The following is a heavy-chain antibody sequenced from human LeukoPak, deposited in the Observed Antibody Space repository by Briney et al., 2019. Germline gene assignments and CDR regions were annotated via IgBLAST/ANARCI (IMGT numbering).Heavy chain of an antibody. J-gene: IGHJ6*02. D-gene: IGHD6-19*01. CDR3: AKDSSGWYFYYYYGMDV. CDR1: GFTFSSYA. CDR2: ISGSGGST. Sequence: GGSLRLSCAASGFTFSSYAMSWVRQAPGKGLEWVSAISGSGGSTYYADSVKGRFTISRDNSKSTLYLQMNSLRAEDTAVYYCAKDSSGWYFYYYYGMDVWGQGTTVTVSS. V-gene: IGHV3-23*01.